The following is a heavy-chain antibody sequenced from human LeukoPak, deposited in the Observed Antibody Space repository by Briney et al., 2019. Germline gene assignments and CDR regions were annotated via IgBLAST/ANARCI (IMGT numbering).Heavy chain of an antibody. Sequence: GGSLRLSCAASGFTFSSYAMHWVRQAPGKGLEWVAVISYDGSNKYYADSVKGRFTISRDNSKNTLYLQMNSLRAEDAAVYYCAKSGGGYSSGWFYWGQGTLVTVSS. CDR3: AKSGGGYSSGWFY. CDR1: GFTFSSYA. J-gene: IGHJ4*02. D-gene: IGHD6-19*01. V-gene: IGHV3-30*04. CDR2: ISYDGSNK.